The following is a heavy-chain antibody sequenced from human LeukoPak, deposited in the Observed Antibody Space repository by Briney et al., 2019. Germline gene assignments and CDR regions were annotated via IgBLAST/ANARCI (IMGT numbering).Heavy chain of an antibody. D-gene: IGHD2-15*01. CDR1: GDSISSDGYS. Sequence: KPSETLSLTCAVSGDSISSDGYSWSWVRQPPGKGLEWIGYIYHSGSTYYNPSLKSRVTISVDRSKNQFSLNLSSVTAADTAVYYCARGTRYCSGGSCYSGMDVWGQGTTVTVSS. CDR2: IYHSGST. J-gene: IGHJ6*02. CDR3: ARGTRYCSGGSCYSGMDV. V-gene: IGHV4-30-2*01.